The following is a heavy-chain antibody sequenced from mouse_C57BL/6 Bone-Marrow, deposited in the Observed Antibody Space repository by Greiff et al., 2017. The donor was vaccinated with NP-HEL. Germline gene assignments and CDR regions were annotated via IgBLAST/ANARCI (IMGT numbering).Heavy chain of an antibody. D-gene: IGHD2-4*01. V-gene: IGHV1-81*01. J-gene: IGHJ2*01. CDR1: GYTFTSYG. Sequence: VKLMESGAELARPGASVKLSCKASGYTFTSYGISWVKQRTGQGLEWIGEIYPRSGNTYYNEKFKGKATLTADKSSSTAYMELRSLTSEDSAVYFCARSLYYDYRYWGQGTTLTVSS. CDR2: IYPRSGNT. CDR3: ARSLYYDYRY.